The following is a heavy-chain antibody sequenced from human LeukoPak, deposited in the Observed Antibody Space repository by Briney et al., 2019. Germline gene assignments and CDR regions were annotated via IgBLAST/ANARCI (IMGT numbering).Heavy chain of an antibody. CDR2: IKSKSDSGTA. CDR1: GFTFRNAW. J-gene: IGHJ4*02. CDR3: TTGRGISWTYLDY. Sequence: GSLRLSCAAPGFTFRNAWMSWVRQAPGKGPEWVGRIKSKSDSGTADYAALVKGRFTISRDDSENTLYLQMNSLKTEDTAVYYCTTGRGISWTYLDYWGQGTLVTVSP. V-gene: IGHV3-15*01. D-gene: IGHD3-3*02.